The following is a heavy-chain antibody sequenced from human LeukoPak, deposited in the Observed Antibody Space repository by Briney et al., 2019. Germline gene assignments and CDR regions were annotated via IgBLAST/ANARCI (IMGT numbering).Heavy chain of an antibody. Sequence: SVKVSCKASGGTFSSYTINWVRQAPGQGLEWMGSIIHILGIANYAQKYQGRVTITADKSTTTAYMDLSSLSSEDTAVYYCAGGGNGDGYNWEAGLGYWGQGTLVTVSS. D-gene: IGHD5-24*01. CDR2: IIHILGIA. J-gene: IGHJ4*02. CDR1: GGTFSSYT. CDR3: AGGGNGDGYNWEAGLGY. V-gene: IGHV1-69*02.